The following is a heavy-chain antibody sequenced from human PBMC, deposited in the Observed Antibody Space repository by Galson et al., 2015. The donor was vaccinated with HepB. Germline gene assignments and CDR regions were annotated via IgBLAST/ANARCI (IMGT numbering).Heavy chain of an antibody. CDR2: SDPRDSYT. Sequence: QSGAAAKKRGESLRISCKGSGYSITSDWVRWGRQTSGKGLLWRGMSDPRDSYTNYSPSFQGHDTISDDKSISPAYLQWSSLKDSDSALYCCARPQPKTAARRLTAPNGFDPWGQGTLVTVSS. V-gene: IGHV5-10-1*01. D-gene: IGHD6-6*01. CDR3: ARPQPKTAARRLTAPNGFDP. J-gene: IGHJ5*02. CDR1: GYSITSDW.